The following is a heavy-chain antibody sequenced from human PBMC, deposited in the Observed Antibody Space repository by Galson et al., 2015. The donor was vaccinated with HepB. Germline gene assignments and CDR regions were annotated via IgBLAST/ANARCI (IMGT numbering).Heavy chain of an antibody. CDR1: GFTFSSYG. D-gene: IGHD5-12*01. V-gene: IGHV3-33*08. CDR2: IWYDGSNK. Sequence: LRLSCAASGFTFSSYGMHWVRQAPGKGLEWVAVIWYDGSNKYYADSVKGRFTISRDNSKNTLYLQMNSLRAEDTAVYYCARDRDSGYSGGFDYWGQGTLVTVSS. CDR3: ARDRDSGYSGGFDY. J-gene: IGHJ4*02.